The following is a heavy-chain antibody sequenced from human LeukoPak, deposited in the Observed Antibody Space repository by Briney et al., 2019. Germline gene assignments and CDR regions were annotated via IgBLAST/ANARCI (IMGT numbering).Heavy chain of an antibody. Sequence: GGSLRLSCAASGFTFSTYTMNWVRQAPGKGLEWVSSISSSGSYIYYADSVEGRFTVSRDNAKNSLYLQMNSLRAEDTAVYYCAREYRLLDYWAQGTLVTVSS. J-gene: IGHJ4*02. V-gene: IGHV3-21*01. D-gene: IGHD3-16*02. CDR3: AREYRLLDY. CDR2: ISSSGSYI. CDR1: GFTFSTYT.